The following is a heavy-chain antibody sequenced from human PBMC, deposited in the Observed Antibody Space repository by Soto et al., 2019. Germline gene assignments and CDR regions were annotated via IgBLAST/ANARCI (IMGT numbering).Heavy chain of an antibody. V-gene: IGHV1-3*05. CDR2: INAGNGNT. Sequence: QVQLVQSGAEEKKPGASVKVSCKASGYTFTSYAMHWVRQAPGQRLEWMGWINAGNGNTKYSQKFQGRVTITRDTXAXXAYMELSSLRSEDTAVYYCARSRLASSWLSEYFQHWGQGTLVTVSS. J-gene: IGHJ1*01. CDR1: GYTFTSYA. CDR3: ARSRLASSWLSEYFQH. D-gene: IGHD6-13*01.